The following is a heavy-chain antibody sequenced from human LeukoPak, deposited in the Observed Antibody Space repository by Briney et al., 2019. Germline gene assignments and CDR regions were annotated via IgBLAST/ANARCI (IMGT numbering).Heavy chain of an antibody. J-gene: IGHJ5*02. Sequence: ASVKVPCKASGYTFTGYYMHWVRQAPGQGLEWMGWINPNSGGTNYAQKFQGRVTMTRDTSISTAYMELSRLRSDDTAVYYCARDLSSAGSNWFDPWGQGTLVTVSS. V-gene: IGHV1-2*02. CDR2: INPNSGGT. CDR3: ARDLSSAGSNWFDP. D-gene: IGHD1-26*01. CDR1: GYTFTGYY.